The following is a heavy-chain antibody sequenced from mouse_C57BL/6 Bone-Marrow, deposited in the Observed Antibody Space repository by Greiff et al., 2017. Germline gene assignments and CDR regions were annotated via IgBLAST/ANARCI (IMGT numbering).Heavy chain of an antibody. J-gene: IGHJ2*01. Sequence: VQLQQPGAELVKPGASVKLFCKASGYTFTSYWMQWVKQRPGQGLEWIGEIDPSDSYTNYNQKFKGKATLTVDTSSSTAYMQLSSLTSEDSAVYYCARDAYWGQGTTLTVSS. CDR2: IDPSDSYT. CDR1: GYTFTSYW. V-gene: IGHV1-50*01. CDR3: ARDAY.